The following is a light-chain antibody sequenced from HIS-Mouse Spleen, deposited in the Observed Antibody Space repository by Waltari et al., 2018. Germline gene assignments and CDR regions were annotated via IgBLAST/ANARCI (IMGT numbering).Light chain of an antibody. Sequence: QSALTQPASVSGSPGQSITISCTGTSSDVGSYNLVSWYQQHPGKAPKLMIDEGSKRPSGVSNRFSGSKSGNTASLTISGLQAEDEADYYCCSYAGSSTCVFGGGTKLTVL. J-gene: IGLJ3*02. CDR3: CSYAGSSTCV. CDR2: EGS. CDR1: SSDVGSYNL. V-gene: IGLV2-23*01.